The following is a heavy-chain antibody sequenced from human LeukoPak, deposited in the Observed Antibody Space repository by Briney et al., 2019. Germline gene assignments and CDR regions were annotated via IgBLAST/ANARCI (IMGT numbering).Heavy chain of an antibody. CDR2: IRYDGSNK. CDR1: GFTFSSYG. Sequence: GGSLRLSCAASGFTFSSYGMHWVRQAPGKGLEWVAFIRYDGSNKYYADSVKGRFTISRDNSKNTLYLQMNSLRAEDTAVYYCVKDLNCSSTSCTKKSFDYWGQGTLVTVSS. J-gene: IGHJ4*02. V-gene: IGHV3-30*02. D-gene: IGHD2-2*01. CDR3: VKDLNCSSTSCTKKSFDY.